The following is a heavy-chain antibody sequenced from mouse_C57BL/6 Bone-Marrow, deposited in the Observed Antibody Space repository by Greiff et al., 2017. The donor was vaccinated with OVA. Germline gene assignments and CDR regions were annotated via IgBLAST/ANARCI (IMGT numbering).Heavy chain of an antibody. J-gene: IGHJ4*01. CDR1: GYTFTDYY. CDR2: IYPGSGNT. Sequence: VQLQQSGAELVRPGASVKLSCKASGYTFTDYYINWVKQRPGQGLEWIARIYPGSGNTYYNEKFKGKATLTAEKSSSTAYMQLSSLTSEDSAVYFCARWGITNYWGQGTSVTVSS. D-gene: IGHD1-1*01. CDR3: ARWGITNY. V-gene: IGHV1-76*01.